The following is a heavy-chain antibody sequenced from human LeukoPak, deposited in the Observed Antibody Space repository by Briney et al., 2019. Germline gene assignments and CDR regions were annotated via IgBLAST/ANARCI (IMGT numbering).Heavy chain of an antibody. J-gene: IGHJ4*02. CDR1: GFTFSTYA. D-gene: IGHD1-1*01. Sequence: GGSLRLSCAASGFTFSTYAMSWVRRAPGKGLEWVSAISGSGGSTYYADSVKGRFTISRDNSKNTLYLQMNSLRAEDTAVYYCAKDRYGYYFDYWGQGTLVTVSS. V-gene: IGHV3-23*01. CDR2: ISGSGGST. CDR3: AKDRYGYYFDY.